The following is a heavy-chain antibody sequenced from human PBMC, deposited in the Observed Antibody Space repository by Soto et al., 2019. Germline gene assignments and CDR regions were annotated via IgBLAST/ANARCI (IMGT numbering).Heavy chain of an antibody. D-gene: IGHD2-21*02. CDR3: ARESYCGGDCPTDYYYGMDV. CDR1: GGSFSGYY. CDR2: IYYSGST. Sequence: PSETLSLTCAVYGGSFSGYYWSWIRQPPGKGLEWIGYIYYSGSTNYNPSLKSRVTISVDTSKNQLSLKLSSVTAADTAMYYCARESYCGGDCPTDYYYGMDVWGQGTTVTVSS. V-gene: IGHV4-59*01. J-gene: IGHJ6*02.